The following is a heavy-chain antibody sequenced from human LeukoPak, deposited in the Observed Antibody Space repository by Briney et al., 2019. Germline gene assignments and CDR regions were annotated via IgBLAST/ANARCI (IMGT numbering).Heavy chain of an antibody. D-gene: IGHD6-13*01. CDR3: ARASGIAAARDWFDP. CDR1: GFTFSSYW. V-gene: IGHV3-7*01. Sequence: PGGSLRLSCAASGFTFSSYWMSWVRQAPGKGLEWVANIKKDGSEKYYVDSVKGRFTISRDNAKKSLYLQMNSLRAEDTAVYYCARASGIAAARDWFDPWGQGTLVTVSS. CDR2: IKKDGSEK. J-gene: IGHJ5*02.